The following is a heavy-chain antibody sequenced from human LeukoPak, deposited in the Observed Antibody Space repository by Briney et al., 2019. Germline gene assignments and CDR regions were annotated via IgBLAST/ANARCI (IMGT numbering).Heavy chain of an antibody. CDR2: IGGSGGST. Sequence: GGSLRLSCAASGFTFSSYAMSWVRQAPGKGLEWVSAIGGSGGSTYYADSVKGRFTISRDNSKNTLYLQMNSLRAEDTAVYYCAKWAFYDFWSGYYWYYFDYWGQGTLVTVSS. CDR1: GFTFSSYA. D-gene: IGHD3-3*01. CDR3: AKWAFYDFWSGYYWYYFDY. J-gene: IGHJ4*02. V-gene: IGHV3-23*01.